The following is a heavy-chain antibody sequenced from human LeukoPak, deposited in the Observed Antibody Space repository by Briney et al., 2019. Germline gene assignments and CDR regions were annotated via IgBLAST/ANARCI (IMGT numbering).Heavy chain of an antibody. Sequence: SETLSLTCTVSGGSISGGGYYWSWIRQHPGEGLEWIGFIYYGGSPYYNPCFKSRVTISVNTSKNQFSRKRSSVTAADTAANYRARAPYGSGDYYFDYWGQGTLVTVSS. CDR2: IYYGGSP. CDR3: ARAPYGSGDYYFDY. V-gene: IGHV4-31*03. J-gene: IGHJ4*02. CDR1: GGSISGGGYY. D-gene: IGHD3-10*01.